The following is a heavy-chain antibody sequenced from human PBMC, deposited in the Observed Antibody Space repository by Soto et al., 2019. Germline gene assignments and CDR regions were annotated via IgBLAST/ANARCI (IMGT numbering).Heavy chain of an antibody. CDR3: ATGRGVNFYYGMDV. CDR1: GFTFSSYA. CDR2: ISGSGGST. Sequence: EVQLLESGGGLVQPGGSLRLSCAASGFTFSSYAMSWVRQAPGKGLEWVSAISGSGGSTYYADSVKCRFTISRDNSKNTLYLQMNSLRAEDTAVYYCATGRGVNFYYGMDVWGQGTTVTVSS. J-gene: IGHJ6*02. D-gene: IGHD3-10*01. V-gene: IGHV3-23*01.